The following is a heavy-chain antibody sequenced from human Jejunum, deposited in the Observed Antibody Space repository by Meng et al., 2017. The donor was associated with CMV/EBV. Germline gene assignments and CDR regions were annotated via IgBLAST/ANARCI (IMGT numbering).Heavy chain of an antibody. CDR3: ARDSSDDYFDY. CDR2: ISPYNGNT. Sequence: QVLLVRPGPEVQKPGASVKVSCKTSGYTFMEHGISWVRQAPGQGLEWVGWISPYNGNTDSAQKIQGRVTMTTDTSTSTVYLELKNLKSDDTAIYYCARDSSDDYFDYWGQGTLVTVSS. V-gene: IGHV1-18*01. D-gene: IGHD2-21*02. J-gene: IGHJ4*02. CDR1: GYTFMEHG.